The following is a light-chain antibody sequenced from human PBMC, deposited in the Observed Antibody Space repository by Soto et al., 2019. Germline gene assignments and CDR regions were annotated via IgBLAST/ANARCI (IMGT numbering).Light chain of an antibody. CDR1: QGISSY. J-gene: IGKJ3*01. V-gene: IGKV1-9*01. CDR2: AAS. Sequence: IQLTQSPSSLSASVGDRVTITCRASQGISSYLAWYQQKPGKAPKLLIYAASTLQSGVPSRFSGSGSGTDFTLTISSLQPEDFATYYCQQLNSYTFTFGPGTKVHIK. CDR3: QQLNSYTFT.